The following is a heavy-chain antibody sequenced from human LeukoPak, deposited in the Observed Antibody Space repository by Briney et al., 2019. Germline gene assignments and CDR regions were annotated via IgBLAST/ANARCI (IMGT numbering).Heavy chain of an antibody. CDR1: GYTFTDYY. V-gene: IGHV1-2*02. D-gene: IGHD3-9*01. J-gene: IGHJ5*01. CDR3: AREKLRYFEKTGFDS. Sequence: ASVKVSCKASGYTFTDYYIQWVRQAPGQGLEWMGWFNPNSGGSDYAQKFQGRVTMNGVTSISSGYMELSRLISDDTAVYCCAREKLRYFEKTGFDSWGQGTLVTVSS. CDR2: FNPNSGGS.